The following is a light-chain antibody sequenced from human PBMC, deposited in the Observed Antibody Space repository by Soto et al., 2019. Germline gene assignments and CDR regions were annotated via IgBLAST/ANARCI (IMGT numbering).Light chain of an antibody. CDR2: AAS. CDR1: QSISGY. CDR3: HQSYSSPHT. J-gene: IGKJ3*01. Sequence: DIQMTQSPSSLSASVGDRVTITCRASQSISGYLNWYQQKPGKAPKLLIYAASSLQSGVPSRFSGSGSGTEFTLTISSLQPEDFETFYCHQSYSSPHTFGPGPKWMSN. V-gene: IGKV1-39*01.